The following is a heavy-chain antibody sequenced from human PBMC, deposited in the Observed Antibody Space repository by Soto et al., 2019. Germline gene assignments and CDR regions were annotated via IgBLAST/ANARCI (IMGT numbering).Heavy chain of an antibody. CDR3: ARDRGITMVRGVIGYYGMDV. D-gene: IGHD3-10*01. CDR1: GGTFSSYA. J-gene: IGHJ6*04. Sequence: SVKVSCKASGGTFSSYAISWVRQAPGQGLEWMGGIIPIFGTANYAQKFQGRVTITADKSTSTAYMELSSLRSEDTAVYYCARDRGITMVRGVIGYYGMDVWGKGNPVTVYS. V-gene: IGHV1-69*06. CDR2: IIPIFGTA.